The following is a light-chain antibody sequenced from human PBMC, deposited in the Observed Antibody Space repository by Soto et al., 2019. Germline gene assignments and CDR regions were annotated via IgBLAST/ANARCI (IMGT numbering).Light chain of an antibody. CDR1: QSVSSSY. CDR2: GAS. V-gene: IGKV3-20*01. J-gene: IGKJ3*01. CDR3: QQYGNAPFT. Sequence: IVLTQSPGTLSFSPGERATLTCRASQSVSSSYLAWFQQKPGQAPRLLIYGASSRATGIPDRFSGSGSGTDFTLTISRLEPEDFAVYYCQQYGNAPFTFGP.